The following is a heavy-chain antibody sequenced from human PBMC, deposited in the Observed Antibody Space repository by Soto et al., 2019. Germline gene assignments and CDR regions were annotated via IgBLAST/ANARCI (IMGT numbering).Heavy chain of an antibody. CDR2: IYYSGST. Sequence: QVQLQESGPGLVKPSQTLSLTCTVSGGSISSGGYYWSWIRQHPGKGLEWIGYIYYSGSTYYNPSLKSRVTISVDTSKNQFSLKLSSVTAADTAVYYCARVGMVTGYYYYGMDVWGQGTTVTVSS. D-gene: IGHD1-26*01. CDR3: ARVGMVTGYYYYGMDV. CDR1: GGSISSGGYY. J-gene: IGHJ6*02. V-gene: IGHV4-31*03.